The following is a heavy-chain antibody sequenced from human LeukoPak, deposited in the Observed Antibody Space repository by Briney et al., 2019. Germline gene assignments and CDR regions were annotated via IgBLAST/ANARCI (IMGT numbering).Heavy chain of an antibody. CDR2: FDPEDGET. V-gene: IGHV1-24*01. CDR3: ATVRDTAMDGAFDI. CDR1: GYTLTELS. D-gene: IGHD5-18*01. Sequence: ASVKVSCKVSGYTLTELSMHWVRQAPGKGLERMGGFDPEDGETIYAQKFQGRVTMTEDTSTDTAYMELSSLRSEDTAVYYCATVRDTAMDGAFDIWGQGTMVTVSS. J-gene: IGHJ3*02.